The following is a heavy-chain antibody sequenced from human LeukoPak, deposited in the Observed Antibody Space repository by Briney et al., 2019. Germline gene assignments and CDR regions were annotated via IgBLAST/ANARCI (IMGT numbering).Heavy chain of an antibody. J-gene: IGHJ4*02. V-gene: IGHV3-21*01. Sequence: PGGSLRLSCAASGFTFSSYTMYWVRQAPGKGLEWVSFISSISANIYYAESVKGRFTISRDNAKNSLYLQMNSLRAEDTAVYYCAREAAAEYYFDYWGQGTLVTVSS. D-gene: IGHD6-13*01. CDR1: GFTFSSYT. CDR2: ISSISANI. CDR3: AREAAAEYYFDY.